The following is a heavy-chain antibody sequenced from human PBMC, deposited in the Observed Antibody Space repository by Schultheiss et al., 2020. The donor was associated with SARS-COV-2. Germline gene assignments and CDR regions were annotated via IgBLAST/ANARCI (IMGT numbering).Heavy chain of an antibody. V-gene: IGHV4-34*01. CDR2: INHSGST. D-gene: IGHD5-12*01. Sequence: SETLSLTCTVSGGSISSYYWSWIRQPPGKGLEWIGEINHSGSTNYNPSLKSRVTISVDTSKNQFSLKLSSVTAADTAVYYCAKRPSYSGYSIDYWGQGTLVTVSS. CDR3: AKRPSYSGYSIDY. CDR1: GGSISSYY. J-gene: IGHJ4*02.